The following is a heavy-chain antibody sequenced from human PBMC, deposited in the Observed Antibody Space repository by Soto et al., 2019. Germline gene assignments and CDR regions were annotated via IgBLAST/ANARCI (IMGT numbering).Heavy chain of an antibody. CDR3: ARWDLDW. CDR2: IWYDGSLK. D-gene: IGHD2-21*01. J-gene: IGHJ4*02. CDR1: GFTFSHHG. V-gene: IGHV3-33*01. Sequence: QVQLVESGGGVVQPGTSLRLSCAASGFTFSHHGIHWVRQAPGKGLEWVAVIWYDGSLKYYGDSVQGRFTVSRDNSKNTVYLQMNGLRAEDSAVYYCARWDLDWWGQGTLVTVSS.